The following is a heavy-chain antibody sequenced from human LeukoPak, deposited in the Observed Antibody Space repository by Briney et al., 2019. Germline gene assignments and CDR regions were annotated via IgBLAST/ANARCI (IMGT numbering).Heavy chain of an antibody. J-gene: IGHJ5*02. CDR2: INQDGSEK. CDR1: GFTFSSYW. D-gene: IGHD3-10*01. CDR3: ARDSYYGSGSYYH. V-gene: IGHV3-7*01. Sequence: GGSLRLSCAASGFTFSSYWMSLVRQAPGKGLEWVANINQDGSEKYYVDSVKGRFTISRDNAKNSLYLQMNSLRAEDTAVYYCARDSYYGSGSYYHWGQGTLVTVSS.